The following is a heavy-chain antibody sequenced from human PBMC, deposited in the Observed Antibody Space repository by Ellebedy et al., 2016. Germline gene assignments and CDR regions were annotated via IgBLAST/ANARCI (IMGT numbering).Heavy chain of an antibody. Sequence: GESLKISCAASGFTVSSNYMSWVRQAPGKGLEWVSVLYSGGTILYADSVKGRFTISRDNTKNTVYLQMNSLRAEDTAVYYCAKGNAVPGPEPLDNWGQGTLVTVSS. V-gene: IGHV3-66*01. CDR3: AKGNAVPGPEPLDN. CDR2: LYSGGTI. CDR1: GFTVSSNY. J-gene: IGHJ4*02. D-gene: IGHD6-19*01.